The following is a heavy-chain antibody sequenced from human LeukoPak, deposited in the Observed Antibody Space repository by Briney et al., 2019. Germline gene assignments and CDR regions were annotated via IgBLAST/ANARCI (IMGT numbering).Heavy chain of an antibody. V-gene: IGHV4-34*01. CDR2: INHSGST. CDR3: ARGVYCSGGSCHLDN. D-gene: IGHD2-15*01. CDR1: GGSFSGYY. J-gene: IGHJ4*02. Sequence: PSETLSLTCAVYGGSFSGYYWSWIRQPPGKGLEWIGEINHSGSTNYNPSLKSRVTISVDTSKNQFSLKLSSVTAADTAVYYCARGVYCSGGSCHLDNWGQGTLVTVSS.